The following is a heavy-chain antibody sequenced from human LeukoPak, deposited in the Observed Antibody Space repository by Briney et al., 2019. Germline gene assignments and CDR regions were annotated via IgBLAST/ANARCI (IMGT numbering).Heavy chain of an antibody. CDR1: GFIFSSYW. CDR2: IKSDGSEE. Sequence: GGSLRLSCATSGFIFSSYWMCWVRQAPGKGLEWVANIKSDGSEEYYGDSVKGRFTISRDNAKNSLYLQMNSLRAEDTAVYYCAKGYLWFGELLDYWGQGTLVTVSP. J-gene: IGHJ4*02. V-gene: IGHV3-7*03. CDR3: AKGYLWFGELLDY. D-gene: IGHD3-10*01.